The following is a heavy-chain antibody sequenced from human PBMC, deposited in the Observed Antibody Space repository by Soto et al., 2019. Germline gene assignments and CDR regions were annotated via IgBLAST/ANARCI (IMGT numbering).Heavy chain of an antibody. D-gene: IGHD2-2*01. J-gene: IGHJ6*02. CDR1: GGTFSSYA. Sequence: QVQLVQSGAEVKKPGSSVKVSCTASGGTFSSYAISWVRQAHGQGLEWMGGIIPISDTTNYAQKFQGRVTITADESTSTAYMELSSLRSEDTAVYSCARSQGSSTSLEIYYYYYYGMDVCGQGTTVTVSS. V-gene: IGHV1-69*01. CDR2: IIPISDTT. CDR3: ARSQGSSTSLEIYYYYYYGMDV.